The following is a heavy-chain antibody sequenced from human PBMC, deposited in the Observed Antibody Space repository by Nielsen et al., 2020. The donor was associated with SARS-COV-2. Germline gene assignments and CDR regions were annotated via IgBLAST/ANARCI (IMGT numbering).Heavy chain of an antibody. CDR1: GYTFSNYA. J-gene: IGHJ4*02. CDR3: AREGSSWSFDY. Sequence: ASEKVSCKASGYTFSNYAMHWVRQAPGHRLELMGWINAGYGNTKYSQKFQGRVTITRDTSASTAYLELSSLRSEDTAVYFCAREGSSWSFDYWGQGTLVTVSS. CDR2: INAGYGNT. D-gene: IGHD6-13*01. V-gene: IGHV1-3*01.